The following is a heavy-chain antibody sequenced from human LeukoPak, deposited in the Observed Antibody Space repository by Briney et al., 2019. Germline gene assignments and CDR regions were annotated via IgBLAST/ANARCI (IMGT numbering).Heavy chain of an antibody. J-gene: IGHJ4*02. V-gene: IGHV4-39*02. Sequence: SETLSLTCTVSGGSISSSSYYWGWIRQPPGKGLEWIGSIYYSGSTYYNPSLKSRVTISVDTSKNQFSLKLSSVTAADTAVYYCARDPWLAYFDYWGQGTLVTVSS. D-gene: IGHD6-19*01. CDR2: IYYSGST. CDR1: GGSISSSSYY. CDR3: ARDPWLAYFDY.